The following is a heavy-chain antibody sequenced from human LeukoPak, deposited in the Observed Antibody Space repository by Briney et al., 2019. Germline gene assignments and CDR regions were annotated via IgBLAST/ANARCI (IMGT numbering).Heavy chain of an antibody. CDR1: GGTFTSYA. D-gene: IGHD3-10*01. CDR2: IIPIFGTA. V-gene: IGHV1-69*05. Sequence: SVKVSCKASGGTFTSYAISWVRQAPGQGLEWMGRIIPIFGTANYAQKFQGRVTITTDESTSTAYMELSSLRSEDTAVYYCARENYGSGSPFDHWGQGTLVTVSS. J-gene: IGHJ4*02. CDR3: ARENYGSGSPFDH.